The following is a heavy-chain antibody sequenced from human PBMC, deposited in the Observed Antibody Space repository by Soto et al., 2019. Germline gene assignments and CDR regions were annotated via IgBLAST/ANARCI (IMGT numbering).Heavy chain of an antibody. CDR1: GFTFSSYG. V-gene: IGHV3-30*18. CDR3: AKATLQWELLPPDY. D-gene: IGHD1-26*01. Sequence: QVQLVESGGGVVQPGRSLRLSCAASGFTFSSYGMHWVRQAPGKGLEWVAVISYDGSNKYYADSVKGRFTISRDNSKNTLYLQMNSLRAEDTAVYYCAKATLQWELLPPDYWGQGTLVTVSS. J-gene: IGHJ4*02. CDR2: ISYDGSNK.